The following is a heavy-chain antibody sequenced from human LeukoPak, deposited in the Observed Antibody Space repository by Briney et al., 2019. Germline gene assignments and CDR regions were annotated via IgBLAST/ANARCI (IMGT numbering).Heavy chain of an antibody. Sequence: GGSLRLSCAASGFTFSSYAMSRVRQAPGKGLEWVSAISGSGDNTYYADSVKGRFTISRDNSRNTLYLQVNSLRAEDTAVYYCAKDRGYSNSWYTDYWGQGTLVTVSS. D-gene: IGHD6-13*01. V-gene: IGHV3-23*01. CDR1: GFTFSSYA. CDR3: AKDRGYSNSWYTDY. J-gene: IGHJ4*02. CDR2: ISGSGDNT.